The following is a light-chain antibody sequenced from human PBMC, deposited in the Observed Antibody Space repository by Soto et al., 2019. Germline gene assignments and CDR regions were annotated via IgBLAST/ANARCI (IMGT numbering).Light chain of an antibody. CDR2: GAS. J-gene: IGKJ4*01. CDR3: QQYGSSLPVT. CDR1: ESIGSSY. Sequence: ETVLTQSPGTLSLSPGERATLSCRASESIGSSYLAWYQQKPGQPPRLLIYGASNGATGIPDRFSGSGSGTDFTLTISRLEPEDFAVYYCQQYGSSLPVTFGGGTNVEIK. V-gene: IGKV3-20*01.